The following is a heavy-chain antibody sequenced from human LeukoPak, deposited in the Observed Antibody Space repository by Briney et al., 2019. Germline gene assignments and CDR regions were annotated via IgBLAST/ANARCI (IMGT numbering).Heavy chain of an antibody. CDR1: VDSLSINSAA. J-gene: IGHJ4*02. CDR3: ARAAVASTYYFHY. V-gene: IGHV6-1*01. Sequence: SQTLSLTCAISVDSLSINSAAWNWIRQSPSRGLESHGRTYYISKWYTDYAGSVKCRITINTDTTKNQFYLPLNSVTPQVTAVYYCARAAVASTYYFHYWGQRTRVTVSS. CDR2: TYYISKWYT. D-gene: IGHD6-19*01.